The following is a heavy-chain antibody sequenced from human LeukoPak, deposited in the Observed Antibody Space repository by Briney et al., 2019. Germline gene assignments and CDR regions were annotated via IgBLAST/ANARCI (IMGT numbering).Heavy chain of an antibody. Sequence: GGSLRLSCEASGFTFSSYGMHWVRQAPGKGLEWVAVIWYDGSNKYYADSVKGRFTISRDNSKNTLYLQMNSLRAEDTAVYYCARGKVDTAMVFDYWGQGTLVTVSS. D-gene: IGHD5-18*01. V-gene: IGHV3-33*01. CDR2: IWYDGSNK. J-gene: IGHJ4*02. CDR3: ARGKVDTAMVFDY. CDR1: GFTFSSYG.